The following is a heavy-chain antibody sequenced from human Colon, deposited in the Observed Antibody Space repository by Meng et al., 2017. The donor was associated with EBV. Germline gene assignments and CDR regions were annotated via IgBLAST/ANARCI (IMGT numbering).Heavy chain of an antibody. V-gene: IGHV2-5*02. D-gene: IGHD2-2*01. CDR2: IYWDDDK. CDR3: AHRRYHDFFEY. CDR1: GFSLSTSGVG. J-gene: IGHJ4*02. Sequence: QITLKESGXTLVKXXXTLTLICTFSGFSLSTSGVGVGWIRQPPGKALEWLALIYWDDDKLYRPSLTSRLTITKDTSKNQVVLRMTNMDPVDTATYYCAHRRYHDFFEYWGQGTMVTVSS.